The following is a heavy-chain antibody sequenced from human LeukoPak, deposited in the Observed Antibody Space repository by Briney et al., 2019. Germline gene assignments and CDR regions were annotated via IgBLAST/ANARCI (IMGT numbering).Heavy chain of an antibody. CDR3: ARDRGAVLVAYNWFDP. CDR2: INTDGSDT. D-gene: IGHD2-15*01. J-gene: IGHJ5*02. CDR1: GFIFNNYW. V-gene: IGHV3-74*01. Sequence: GGSLTLSCAASGFIFNNYWMHWLRQAPGKGLVWVSRINTDGSDTIYADSVKGRFTISRDNAKNTLYLQMNSLRTEDTAVYYCARDRGAVLVAYNWFDPWGQGTLVTVSS.